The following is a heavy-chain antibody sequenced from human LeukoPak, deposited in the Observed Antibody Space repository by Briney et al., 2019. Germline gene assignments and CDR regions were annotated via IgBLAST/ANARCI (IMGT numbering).Heavy chain of an antibody. D-gene: IGHD2-15*01. CDR3: ARVSPPRIAHDY. CDR1: GGSISSSSYY. J-gene: IGHJ4*02. CDR2: IYYSGST. Sequence: SETLSLTCTVSGGSISSSSYYWGWIRQPPGKGLEWIGSIYYSGSTYYNPSLKSRVTISVDTSKNQFSLKLSSVTAADTAVYYCARVSPPRIAHDYWGQGTLVTVSS. V-gene: IGHV4-39*07.